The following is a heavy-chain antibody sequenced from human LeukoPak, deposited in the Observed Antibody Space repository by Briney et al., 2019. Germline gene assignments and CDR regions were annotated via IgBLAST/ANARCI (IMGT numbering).Heavy chain of an antibody. CDR3: ARLSYYYYMDV. V-gene: IGHV4-39*01. J-gene: IGHJ6*03. CDR2: IYYSGST. Sequence: KPSETLSLTCTVSSGSISSSSYYWGWIRQPPGKGLEWIGSIYYSGSTYDNPSLKSRVTISVDTSKNQFSLKLSSVTAADTAVYYCARLSYYYYMDVWGKGTTVTVSS. CDR1: SGSISSSSYY.